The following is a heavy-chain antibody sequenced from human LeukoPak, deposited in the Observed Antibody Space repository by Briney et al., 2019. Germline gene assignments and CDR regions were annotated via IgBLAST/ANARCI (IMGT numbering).Heavy chain of an antibody. CDR3: ARAGEGSLNWFDP. J-gene: IGHJ5*02. Sequence: PSETLSLTCTVSGGSISSSSYYWGWICQPPGKGLEWIGSIYYSGSTYYNPSLKSRVTISVDTSKNQFSLKLSSVTAADTAVYYCARAGEGSLNWFDPWGQGTLVTVSS. V-gene: IGHV4-39*07. CDR2: IYYSGST. D-gene: IGHD3-16*01. CDR1: GGSISSSSYY.